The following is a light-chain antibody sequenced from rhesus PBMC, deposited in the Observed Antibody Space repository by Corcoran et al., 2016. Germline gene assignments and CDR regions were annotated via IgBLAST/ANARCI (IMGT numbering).Light chain of an antibody. CDR3: QQYYSSPLT. Sequence: IVMTQSPDSLAVSLGERVTINCKSSQSLLYSSNNKNYLAWYQQKPGQAPKLLIYWASTRESGVPNRFSGSGSGTDFTLPIRGLQAEDVAVYYCQQYYSSPLTFGPGTKLDIK. J-gene: IGKJ3*01. CDR2: WAS. CDR1: QSLLYSSNNKNY. V-gene: IGKV4-1*01.